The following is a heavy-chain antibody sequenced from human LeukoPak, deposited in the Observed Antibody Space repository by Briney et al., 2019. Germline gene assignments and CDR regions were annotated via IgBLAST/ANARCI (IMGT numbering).Heavy chain of an antibody. CDR1: GGSISSSIYY. CDR3: ARHDYGDYGAFDI. V-gene: IGHV4-39*01. Sequence: SGTLSLTCTVSGGSISSSIYYWGWIRQPPGKGLEWIGSIYYGGSTYYKPSLKSRVTISVDTSKNQFSLKLSSVTAADTAVYYCARHDYGDYGAFDIWGQGTMVTVSS. J-gene: IGHJ3*02. CDR2: IYYGGST. D-gene: IGHD4-17*01.